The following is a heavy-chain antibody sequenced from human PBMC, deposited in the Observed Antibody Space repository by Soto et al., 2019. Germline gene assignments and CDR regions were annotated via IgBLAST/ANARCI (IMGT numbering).Heavy chain of an antibody. J-gene: IGHJ4*02. CDR2: IIPIFGTA. CDR3: ARAPHYSDSSGYYWGYFDY. V-gene: IGHV1-69*01. Sequence: QVQLVQSGAEVKKPGSSVKVSCKASGGTFSSYAISWVRQAPGQGLEWMGGIIPIFGTANYAQKFQGRVTITADESTSTAYMELSSLRSEDTSVYYCARAPHYSDSSGYYWGYFDYWGQGTLVTVSS. D-gene: IGHD3-22*01. CDR1: GGTFSSYA.